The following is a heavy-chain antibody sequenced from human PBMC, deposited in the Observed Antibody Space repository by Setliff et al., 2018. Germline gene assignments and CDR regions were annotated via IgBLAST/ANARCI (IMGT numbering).Heavy chain of an antibody. Sequence: SETLSLTCTVSGDSIRSYYWSWVRQPPGRGLEWIGYIYYTGSSNYNPSLKSRVTISVDTSKNQFSLRLRSVSAADTAVYYCAREPMDSAMVTTGAFDIWGRGTMVTV. CDR1: GDSIRSYY. CDR3: AREPMDSAMVTTGAFDI. V-gene: IGHV4-59*01. D-gene: IGHD5-18*01. CDR2: IYYTGSS. J-gene: IGHJ3*02.